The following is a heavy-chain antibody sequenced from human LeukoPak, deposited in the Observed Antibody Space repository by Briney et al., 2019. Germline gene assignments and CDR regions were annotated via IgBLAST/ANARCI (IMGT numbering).Heavy chain of an antibody. V-gene: IGHV3-66*01. J-gene: IGHJ4*02. CDR1: GFTFSSYA. CDR2: IYSGGST. D-gene: IGHD6-25*01. Sequence: GGSLRLSCAASGFTFSSYAMTWVRQAPAKGLEWVSIIYSGGSTYYADSVKGRFTISRDNSKNTLYLQMNSLRAEDTAVYYCARDKSGSLDYWGQGTLVTVSS. CDR3: ARDKSGSLDY.